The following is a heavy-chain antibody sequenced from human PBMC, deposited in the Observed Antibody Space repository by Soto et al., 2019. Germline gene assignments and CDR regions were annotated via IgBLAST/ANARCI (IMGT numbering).Heavy chain of an antibody. CDR3: ARSSDYIYYFEY. V-gene: IGHV3-21*01. Sequence: EVQLVESGGGLVKPGGSLRLSCAASGFTLSSHAINWVRQAPGKGLEWFSFLSSSSSYIYYADTVKVRFTIARDNAKTLLYLQINSLIAEDTSVYYCARSSDYIYYFEYWGQVALVTDSS. D-gene: IGHD3-22*01. J-gene: IGHJ4*02. CDR2: LSSSSSYI. CDR1: GFTLSSHA.